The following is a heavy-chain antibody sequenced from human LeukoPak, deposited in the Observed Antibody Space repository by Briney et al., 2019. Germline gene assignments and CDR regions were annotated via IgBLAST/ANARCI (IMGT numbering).Heavy chain of an antibody. V-gene: IGHV3-23*01. Sequence: GGSLRLSCAASGFTFSSYAMSWVRQAPGKGLEWVSAISASGYSTYYADSVKGRFTISRDNSKNTLYLQMNSLRAEDTAVYYCAKDQTLPVPYYFDYWGQGTLVTVSS. CDR2: ISASGYST. D-gene: IGHD1-14*01. CDR3: AKDQTLPVPYYFDY. CDR1: GFTFSSYA. J-gene: IGHJ4*02.